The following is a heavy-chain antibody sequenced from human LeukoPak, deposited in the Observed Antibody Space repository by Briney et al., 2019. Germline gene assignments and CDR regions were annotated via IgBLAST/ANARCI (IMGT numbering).Heavy chain of an antibody. CDR3: AISPGGYGSGSYS. J-gene: IGHJ4*02. D-gene: IGHD3-10*01. CDR2: ISSSSSYI. CDR1: GFTFSSYS. V-gene: IGHV3-21*01. Sequence: PGRSLRLSCAASGFTFSSYSMNWVRQAPGKGLEWVSSISSSSSYIYYADSVKGRFAISRDNAKNSLYLQMNSLRAEDTAVYYCAISPGGYGSGSYSWGQGTLVTVSS.